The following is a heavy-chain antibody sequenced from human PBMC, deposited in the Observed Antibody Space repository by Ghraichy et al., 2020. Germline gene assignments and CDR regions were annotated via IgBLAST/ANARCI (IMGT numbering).Heavy chain of an antibody. V-gene: IGHV3-48*02. J-gene: IGHJ4*02. Sequence: GGSLRLSCAASGFTFSRYSMNWVRQAPGKGLEWVSYISSSSSTLYYADSVKGRFTISRDNAKNSLYLQMNSLRDEDTAIYYCARDRDDNWGTYRYTCDNWGQGTLVTVSS. CDR3: ARDRDDNWGTYRYTCDN. D-gene: IGHD3-16*02. CDR2: ISSSSSTL. CDR1: GFTFSRYS.